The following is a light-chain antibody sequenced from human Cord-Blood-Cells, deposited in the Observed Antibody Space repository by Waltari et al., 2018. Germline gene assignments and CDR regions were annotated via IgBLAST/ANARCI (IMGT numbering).Light chain of an antibody. V-gene: IGKV1-5*03. Sequence: QMPQSPSTLSASVGDRVTITCRASQSISSWLAWYQQKPGKAPKLLIYKASSLESGVPSRFSGSGSGTEFTLTISSLQPDDFATYYCQQYNSYSYSVGQGTKLEIK. CDR2: KAS. CDR3: QQYNSYSYS. CDR1: QSISSW. J-gene: IGKJ2*03.